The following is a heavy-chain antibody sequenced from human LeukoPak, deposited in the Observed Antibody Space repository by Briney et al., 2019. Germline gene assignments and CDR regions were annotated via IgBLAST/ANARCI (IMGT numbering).Heavy chain of an antibody. V-gene: IGHV3-23*01. CDR3: AKGERYQLPMYYFDY. D-gene: IGHD2-2*01. Sequence: GGSLRLSCAASGFTFSSYAMSWVRQAPGKGLEWVSAISGSGGSTYYADSAKGRFTISRDNSKNTLYLQMNSLRAEDTAVYYCAKGERYQLPMYYFDYWGQGTLVTVSS. CDR1: GFTFSSYA. CDR2: ISGSGGST. J-gene: IGHJ4*02.